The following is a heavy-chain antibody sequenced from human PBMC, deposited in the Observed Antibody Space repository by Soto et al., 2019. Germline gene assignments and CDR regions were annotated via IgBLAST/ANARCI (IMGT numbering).Heavy chain of an antibody. CDR1: GFTFSSYS. D-gene: IGHD2-2*01. CDR3: ARGPGDIVVVPAALLHYYMAV. CDR2: ISSSSSTI. Sequence: GGSLRLSCAASGFTFSSYSMNWVRQAPGKGLEWVSYISSSSSTIYYADSVKGRFTISRDNAKNSLYLQMNSLRAEDTAVYYCARGPGDIVVVPAALLHYYMAVWGKGTTVTVSS. V-gene: IGHV3-48*01. J-gene: IGHJ6*03.